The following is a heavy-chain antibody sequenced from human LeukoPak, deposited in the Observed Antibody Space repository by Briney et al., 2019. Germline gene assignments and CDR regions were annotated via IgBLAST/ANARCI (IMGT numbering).Heavy chain of an antibody. D-gene: IGHD2-15*01. Sequence: QPGGTLRLSCAASGFTFSSYGMSWVRQAPGKGLEWVSAISGSGGSTYYADSVKGRFTISRDNSKNTLYLQMNSLRAEDTAVYYCAKGRRWDIVVVALDYWGQGTLVTVSS. CDR1: GFTFSSYG. CDR3: AKGRRWDIVVVALDY. J-gene: IGHJ4*02. V-gene: IGHV3-23*01. CDR2: ISGSGGST.